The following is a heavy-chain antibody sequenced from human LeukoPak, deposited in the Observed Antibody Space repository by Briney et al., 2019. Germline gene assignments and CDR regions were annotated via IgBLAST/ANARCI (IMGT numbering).Heavy chain of an antibody. CDR3: AKDLAGARDK. CDR1: GFTFRSFA. Sequence: GGSLRLSCATSGFTFRSFAMHWVRQAPGEGLVWVSRINTDGRTTNYADSVKGRFTISRDNARNTLYLQMNSLRADDTAVYYCAKDLAGARDKWGQGTLVTVSS. V-gene: IGHV3-74*01. D-gene: IGHD2-15*01. J-gene: IGHJ4*02. CDR2: INTDGRTT.